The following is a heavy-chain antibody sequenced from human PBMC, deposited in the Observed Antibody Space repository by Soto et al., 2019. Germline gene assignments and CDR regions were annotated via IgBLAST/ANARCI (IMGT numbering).Heavy chain of an antibody. CDR1: GFSFRDYD. V-gene: IGHV3-13*05. CDR2: LGAARDP. J-gene: IGHJ6*02. CDR3: ARAYLGRLPRRADYYYAMDV. D-gene: IGHD1-26*01. Sequence: EVQLVESGGGSVQPWESLRLSCAASGFSFRDYDMHWVRQRKGKGLEWVSALGAARDPYYVGSVKGRFSVSRDNAQNSLFLQMNNLRVDDTAVYFCARAYLGRLPRRADYYYAMDVWGRGTTVTVSS.